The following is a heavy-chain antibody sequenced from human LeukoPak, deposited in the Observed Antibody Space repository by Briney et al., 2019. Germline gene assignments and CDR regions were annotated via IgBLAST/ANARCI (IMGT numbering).Heavy chain of an antibody. Sequence: GGSLRLSCAASGFTFSSYSMNWVRQAPGKGLEWVSSISSSSSYIYYADSVKGRFTISRDNAKNSLYLQMNSLRAADTAVYYCARVATYSSSWYDWFDPWGQGTLVTVSS. CDR2: ISSSSSYI. CDR1: GFTFSSYS. D-gene: IGHD6-13*01. V-gene: IGHV3-21*01. CDR3: ARVATYSSSWYDWFDP. J-gene: IGHJ5*02.